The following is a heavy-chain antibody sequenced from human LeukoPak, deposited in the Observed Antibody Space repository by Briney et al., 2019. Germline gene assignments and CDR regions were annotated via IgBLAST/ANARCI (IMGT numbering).Heavy chain of an antibody. D-gene: IGHD3-22*01. CDR3: ARDATYYYDSSGSEAPSYFGY. CDR1: GGTFSSYA. J-gene: IGHJ4*02. V-gene: IGHV1-69*13. CDR2: IIPIFGTA. Sequence: SVKVSCKASGGTFSSYAISWVRQAPGQGLEWMGGIIPIFGTANYAQKFQGRVTITADGSTSTAYMELSSLRSEDTAVYYCARDATYYYDSSGSEAPSYFGYWGQGTLVTVSS.